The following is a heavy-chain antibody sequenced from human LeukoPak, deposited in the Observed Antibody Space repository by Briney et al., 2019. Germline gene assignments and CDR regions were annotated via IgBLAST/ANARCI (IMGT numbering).Heavy chain of an antibody. Sequence: PGGSLRLSCAASGFTFSSYAMSWVRQAPGKGLEWVSAISGSGGSTYYADSVKGRFTISRDNSKNTLYLQMNSLRAEDTAVYYCATSLWFGELPYYFDYWGQGTLVTVSS. CDR3: ATSLWFGELPYYFDY. CDR2: ISGSGGST. CDR1: GFTFSSYA. J-gene: IGHJ4*02. D-gene: IGHD3-10*01. V-gene: IGHV3-23*01.